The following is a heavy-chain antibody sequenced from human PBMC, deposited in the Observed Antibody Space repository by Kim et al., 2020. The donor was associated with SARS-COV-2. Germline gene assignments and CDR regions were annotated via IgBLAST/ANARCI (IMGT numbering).Heavy chain of an antibody. CDR1: GFTFSSYS. CDR2: ISSSSSYI. CDR3: ARDPGWELHAFDI. D-gene: IGHD1-26*01. V-gene: IGHV3-21*01. Sequence: GGSLRLSCAASGFTFSSYSMNWVRQAPGKGLEWVSSISSSSSYIYYAYPVKGRFTISRDNAKNSLYLQMNSLRAEDTAVYYCARDPGWELHAFDIWGQGTMVTVSS. J-gene: IGHJ3*02.